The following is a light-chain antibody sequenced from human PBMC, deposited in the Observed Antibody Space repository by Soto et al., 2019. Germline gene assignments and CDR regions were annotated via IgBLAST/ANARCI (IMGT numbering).Light chain of an antibody. CDR2: DAS. CDR1: QSVSSY. CDR3: QQRSNWPPT. Sequence: EIVLTQSPATLSLSPGERATLSCRASQSVSSYLAWYQQKPGQAPRLLIYDASNRATGIPDRFSDSGSGTDVTLTISSLEPEDFAVYYCQQRSNWPPTFGQGTRLES. V-gene: IGKV3-11*01. J-gene: IGKJ5*01.